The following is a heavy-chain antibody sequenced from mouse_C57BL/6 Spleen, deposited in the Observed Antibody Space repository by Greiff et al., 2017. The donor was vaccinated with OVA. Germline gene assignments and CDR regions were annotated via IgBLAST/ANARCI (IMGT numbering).Heavy chain of an antibody. CDR1: GFTFSDYY. CDR3: ARDCDGYYGYFDV. Sequence: EVKVVESEGGLVQPGSSMKLSCTASGFTFSDYYMAWVRQVPEKGLEWVANINYDGSSTYYLDSLKSRFIISRDNAKNILYLQMSSLKSEDTATYYCARDCDGYYGYFDVWGTGTTVTVSS. J-gene: IGHJ1*03. V-gene: IGHV5-16*01. D-gene: IGHD2-3*01. CDR2: INYDGSST.